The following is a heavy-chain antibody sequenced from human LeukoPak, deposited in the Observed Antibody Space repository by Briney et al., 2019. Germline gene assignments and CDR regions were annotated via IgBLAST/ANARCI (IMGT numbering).Heavy chain of an antibody. J-gene: IGHJ4*02. CDR1: GGSISSGSYY. D-gene: IGHD3-22*01. CDR2: IYTSGST. V-gene: IGHV4-61*02. Sequence: PSETLSLTCTVSGGSISSGSYYWSWIRQPAGKGLEWIGRIYTSGSTNYNPSLKSRVTMSVDTSKNQFSLKLSSVTAADTAVYYCTRPYYYDSSGDPDYWGQGTLVTVSS. CDR3: TRPYYYDSSGDPDY.